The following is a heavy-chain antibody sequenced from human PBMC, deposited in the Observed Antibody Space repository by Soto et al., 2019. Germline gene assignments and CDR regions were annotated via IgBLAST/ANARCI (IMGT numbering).Heavy chain of an antibody. CDR2: IYYSGST. CDR3: ASPTGSYYAPFDY. CDR1: GGSISSGDYY. Sequence: SETLSLTCTVSGGSISSGDYYWSWIRQPPGKGLEWIGYIYYSGSTYYNPSLKSQVTISVDTSKNQFSLKLSSVTAADTAVYYCASPTGSYYAPFDYWGQGTLVTVS. V-gene: IGHV4-30-4*01. J-gene: IGHJ4*02. D-gene: IGHD1-26*01.